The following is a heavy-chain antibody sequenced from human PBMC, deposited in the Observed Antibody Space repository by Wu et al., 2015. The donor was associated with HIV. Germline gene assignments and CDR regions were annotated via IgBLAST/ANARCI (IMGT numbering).Heavy chain of an antibody. D-gene: IGHD2-15*01. J-gene: IGHJ4*02. CDR1: GYTFTKYG. V-gene: IGHV1-18*01. CDR3: ARGECLGGSCYCVGDS. Sequence: QVQLVQSGAEVKKPGSSVKVSCKASGYTFTKYGITWVRQAPGQGLEWMGWISFDNGNTVYAQNLQGRVTMTSDTSTYTVYMDLRSLTSDDTAVYYCARGECLGGSCYCVGDSWGQGTLITVSS. CDR2: ISFDNGNT.